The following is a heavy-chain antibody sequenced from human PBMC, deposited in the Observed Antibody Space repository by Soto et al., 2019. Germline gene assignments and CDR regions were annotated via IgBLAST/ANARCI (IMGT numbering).Heavy chain of an antibody. CDR2: IYWDGES. CDR1: GFSFTTTRMG. V-gene: IGHV2-5*02. Sequence: SGPTLVNPTDTLTLTCTFSGFSFTTTRMGVGWTRQPPGNSLEWLSIIYWDGESRYNPLLSRRLTLTEDTSKNQVVLTMTNMDPKDNATYYCAHRDSTGKKTYLDSSRKGPPITVSS. CDR3: AHRDSTGKKTYLDS. J-gene: IGHJ4*02. D-gene: IGHD1-1*01.